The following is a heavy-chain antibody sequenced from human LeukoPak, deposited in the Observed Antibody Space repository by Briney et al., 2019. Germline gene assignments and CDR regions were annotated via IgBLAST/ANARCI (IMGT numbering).Heavy chain of an antibody. CDR2: ISGSGGST. D-gene: IGHD6-13*01. Sequence: GGSLRLSCAASGFTFSSYAMSWVRQAPGKGLEWVSAISGSGGSTYYADSVKGRFTISRDNSKNTLYLQMNSLRAEDTAVYYCAKLPDQQQLVPIDYWGQGTLVTVSS. V-gene: IGHV3-23*01. CDR1: GFTFSSYA. CDR3: AKLPDQQQLVPIDY. J-gene: IGHJ4*02.